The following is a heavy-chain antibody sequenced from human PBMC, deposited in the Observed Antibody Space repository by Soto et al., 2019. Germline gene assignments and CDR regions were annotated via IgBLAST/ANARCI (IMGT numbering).Heavy chain of an antibody. J-gene: IGHJ5*02. D-gene: IGHD2-2*01. V-gene: IGHV1-18*01. Sequence: QVQLVQSGAEVKKPGASVKVSCKASGYTFSRFGISWVRQAPGQGLEWMGWINTYNGNTNYTQKFQGRVTMTTDTSTSTAYRELRSLRSDDTAVYYCAREIGSDIVVVAAAPHWFDPWGQGTLVTVSS. CDR2: INTYNGNT. CDR3: AREIGSDIVVVAAAPHWFDP. CDR1: GYTFSRFG.